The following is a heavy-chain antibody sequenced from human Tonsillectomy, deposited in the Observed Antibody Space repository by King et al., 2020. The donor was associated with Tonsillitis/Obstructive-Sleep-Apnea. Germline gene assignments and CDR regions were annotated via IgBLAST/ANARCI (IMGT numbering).Heavy chain of an antibody. CDR2: ISGSGNTI. D-gene: IGHD3-3*01. Sequence: QLVQSGGGLIQPGGSLRLSCAASGFTFNFYSMDWVRQAPGKGLEWVSYISGSGNTIYYADSVKGRFTISRDNAKSSLYLQMNRLRDEDTAVYYWTRDIRGNYDFWSGYPGYWGQGTLVTVSS. J-gene: IGHJ4*02. CDR1: GFTFNFYS. V-gene: IGHV3-48*02. CDR3: TRDIRGNYDFWSGYPGY.